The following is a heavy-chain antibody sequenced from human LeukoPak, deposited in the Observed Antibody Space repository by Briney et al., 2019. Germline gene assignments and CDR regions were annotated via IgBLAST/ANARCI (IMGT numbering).Heavy chain of an antibody. CDR3: AREGYDFWTPRGYYMDV. J-gene: IGHJ6*03. D-gene: IGHD3-3*01. CDR1: GFTFSSYW. CDR2: IKQDGSEK. Sequence: GGSLRLSCAASGFTFSSYWMSWVRQAPGKGLEWVASIKQDGSEKYYVDSVKGRFTISRDNAKNSLYLQMNSLRAEDTAVYYCAREGYDFWTPRGYYMDVWGKGTTVTVSS. V-gene: IGHV3-7*01.